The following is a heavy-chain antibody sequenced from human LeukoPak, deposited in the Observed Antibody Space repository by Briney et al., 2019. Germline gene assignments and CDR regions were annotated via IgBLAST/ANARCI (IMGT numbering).Heavy chain of an antibody. Sequence: AEALSVTCAVSGGSISSSSYDWGWIRQPPGKGLAWIGRIYYSGSTYYNPSLKSRVTISVDTSKNQSSLNLSSVTAADTAVYYCATRRGGAFDIWGQGTMVTVSS. D-gene: IGHD3-16*01. CDR1: GGSISSSSYD. V-gene: IGHV4-39*07. CDR2: IYYSGST. J-gene: IGHJ3*02. CDR3: ATRRGGAFDI.